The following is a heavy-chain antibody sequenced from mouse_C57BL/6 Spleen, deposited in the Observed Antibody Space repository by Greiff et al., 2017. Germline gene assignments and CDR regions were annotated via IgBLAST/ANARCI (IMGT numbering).Heavy chain of an antibody. CDR2: IYPGDGDT. J-gene: IGHJ3*01. D-gene: IGHD2-4*01. CDR1: GYAFSSSW. V-gene: IGHV1-82*01. CDR3: ARNDYDDGFAY. Sequence: QVQLQQSGPELVKPGASVQISCKASGYAFSSSWMNWVKQRPGKGLEWIGRIYPGDGDTNYNGKFKGKATLTADKSSSTAYMQLSSLTSEDSAVYFCARNDYDDGFAYWGQGTLVTVSA.